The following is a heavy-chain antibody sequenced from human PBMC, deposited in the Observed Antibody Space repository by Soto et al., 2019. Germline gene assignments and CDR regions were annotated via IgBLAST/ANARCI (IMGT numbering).Heavy chain of an antibody. CDR2: INWKGGSP. V-gene: IGHV3-20*01. Sequence: GSLRPSCATSGFTFGGYGKNWVRPGSGKGVEGVSGINWKGGSPGYADSVKGRFTISRDNAKNSLYLQMNSLRAEDTALYHCARSYFDFWSGYYSDAFDIWGQGTMVTVSS. D-gene: IGHD3-3*01. CDR1: GFTFGGYG. J-gene: IGHJ3*02. CDR3: ARSYFDFWSGYYSDAFDI.